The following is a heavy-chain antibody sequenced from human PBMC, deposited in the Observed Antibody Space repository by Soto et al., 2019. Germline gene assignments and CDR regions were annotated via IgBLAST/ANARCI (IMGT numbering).Heavy chain of an antibody. CDR3: AHQGDFFDTILS. V-gene: IGHV3-15*07. D-gene: IGHD3-3*01. Sequence: EVQLVESGGGLVKPGESLRLSCAVSGLSFSAAWMKWVRQAPGKGLEWVGRIKSKGGGETTDYAAPVKGRFTISRDDSKNTLYLQMSSLKTEDTAVYYCAHQGDFFDTILSWGQGALVTVSS. CDR2: IKSKGGGETT. CDR1: GLSFSAAW. J-gene: IGHJ5*02.